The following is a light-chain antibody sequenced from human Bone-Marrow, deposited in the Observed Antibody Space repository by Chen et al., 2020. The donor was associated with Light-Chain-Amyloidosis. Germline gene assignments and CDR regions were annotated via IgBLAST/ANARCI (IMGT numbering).Light chain of an antibody. V-gene: IGKV4-1*01. CDR3: QQYYTTPRT. CDR2: WAS. Sequence: DIVMTQSPDSLAVSLGERATIKCKSSQSLLYSSNKENYLAWYQQKPRQPPKLLIYWASTRESGVPDRFSGSGSGTDFTLTISGLQAEDVAVDYCQQYYTTPRTFGQGTKLEIK. J-gene: IGKJ2*01. CDR1: QSLLYSSNKENY.